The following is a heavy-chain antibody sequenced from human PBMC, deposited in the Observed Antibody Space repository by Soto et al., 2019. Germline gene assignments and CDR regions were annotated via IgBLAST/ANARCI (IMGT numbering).Heavy chain of an antibody. CDR3: ARRMILEWLLIGDV. CDR2: ISAYNGTT. D-gene: IGHD3-3*01. V-gene: IGHV1-18*01. J-gene: IGHJ6*02. Sequence: ASVKVSCKASGYNFTSSGIRRVRQAPGQGREWMGWISAYNGTTNYAQKLQGRVTMTTDTSTSTAYMELRSLRSDDTAVYYCARRMILEWLLIGDVWGQGSTVTVSS. CDR1: GYNFTSSG.